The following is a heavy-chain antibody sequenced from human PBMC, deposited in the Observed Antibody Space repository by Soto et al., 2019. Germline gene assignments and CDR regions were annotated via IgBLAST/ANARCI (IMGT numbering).Heavy chain of an antibody. V-gene: IGHV3-9*01. J-gene: IGHJ4*02. Sequence: GGSLRLSCAASGFTFDDYAMHWVRQAPGKGLEWVSGISWNSGSIGYADSVKGRFTISRDNAKNSLYLQMNSLRAEDTALYYCAKDTGDIVLMGVDYWGQGTLVTVSS. CDR3: AKDTGDIVLMGVDY. CDR2: ISWNSGSI. D-gene: IGHD2-8*01. CDR1: GFTFDDYA.